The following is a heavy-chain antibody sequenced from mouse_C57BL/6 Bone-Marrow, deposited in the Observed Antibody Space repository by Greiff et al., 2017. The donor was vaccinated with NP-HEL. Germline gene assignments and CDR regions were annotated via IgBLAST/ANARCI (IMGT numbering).Heavy chain of an antibody. J-gene: IGHJ3*01. CDR3: ARIYYGNYGFAY. CDR2: INPNNGGT. CDR1: GYTFTDYN. V-gene: IGHV1-22*01. Sequence: VQLQQSGPELVQPWASVKMSCKASGYTFTDYNMHWVKQCHGKSLEWIGYINPNNGGTSYNQKFKGKATLTVNKSSRTAYMELRSLTSEDSAVYYCARIYYGNYGFAYWGQGTLVTVSA. D-gene: IGHD2-1*01.